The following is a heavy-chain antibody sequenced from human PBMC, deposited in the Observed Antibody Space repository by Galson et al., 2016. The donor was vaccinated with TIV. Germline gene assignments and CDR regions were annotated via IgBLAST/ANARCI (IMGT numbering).Heavy chain of an antibody. V-gene: IGHV1-69*15. CDR3: ATDRNTAMDTYYYYYGVDA. J-gene: IGHJ6*02. Sequence: QSGAEVKKPGSSVKVSCKASGGSFSSYVFNWVRQAPGQGLEWMGNIIPLFGSANYAQKFQGRVTITADESTSTAYMELSRLRSEDTAIYYCATDRNTAMDTYYYYYGVDAWGQGTTVTVSS. D-gene: IGHD5-18*01. CDR1: GGSFSSYV. CDR2: IIPLFGSA.